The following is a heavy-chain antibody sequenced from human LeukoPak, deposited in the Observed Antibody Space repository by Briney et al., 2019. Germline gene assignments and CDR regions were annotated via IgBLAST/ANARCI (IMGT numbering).Heavy chain of an antibody. D-gene: IGHD5-24*01. J-gene: IGHJ4*02. CDR2: ISGSGGST. V-gene: IGHV3-23*01. CDR1: GFTFSSYA. Sequence: PGGSLRLSCAASGFTFSSYAMSWVRQAPGKGLEWVSAISGSGGSTYYADSVKGRFTISRDNSKNTLYLQMNSLRAEDTAVYYCAKDHVGYNFHPGYYFDYWGQGTLVTVSS. CDR3: AKDHVGYNFHPGYYFDY.